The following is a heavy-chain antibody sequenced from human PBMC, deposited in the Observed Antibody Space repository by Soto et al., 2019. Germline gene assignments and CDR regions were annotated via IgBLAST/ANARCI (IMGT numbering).Heavy chain of an antibody. Sequence: EVQLLESGGGLVQPGGSLRLSCAASGFTFSSYAMSWVRQAPGKGLEWVSAISGSGGSTYYADSVKGRFTISRDNSKNTLYLEKNSLRAEDTAVYYCAKVWGGNPRIDAFDIWGQGTMVTVSS. V-gene: IGHV3-23*01. CDR3: AKVWGGNPRIDAFDI. CDR1: GFTFSSYA. D-gene: IGHD3-3*01. CDR2: ISGSGGST. J-gene: IGHJ3*02.